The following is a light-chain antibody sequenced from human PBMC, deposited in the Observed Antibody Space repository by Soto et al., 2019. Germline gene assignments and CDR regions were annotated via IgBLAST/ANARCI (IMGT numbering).Light chain of an antibody. CDR3: SSYTSSSPYV. CDR1: SSAVGGYNY. CDR2: EVS. Sequence: QSALTQPASVSGSPGQSFTISSTGPSSAVGGYNYVSWYQQHPGKAPKLMIYEVSNRPSGVSNRFSGSKSGNTASLTISGLQAEDEADYYCSSYTSSSPYVFGTGTKLTVL. V-gene: IGLV2-14*01. J-gene: IGLJ1*01.